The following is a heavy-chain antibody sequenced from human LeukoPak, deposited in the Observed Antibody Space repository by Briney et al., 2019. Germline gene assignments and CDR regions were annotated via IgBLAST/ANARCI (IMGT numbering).Heavy chain of an antibody. D-gene: IGHD5-18*01. J-gene: IGHJ4*02. CDR2: IRYDGSNK. CDR3: AKADYWIQLWLNN. Sequence: PGGSLRLSCAASGFTFSSYGMHWVRQAPGKGLEWVAFIRYDGSNKYYADSVKGRFTISRDNSKNTLYLQMNSLRAEDTAVYYCAKADYWIQLWLNNWGQGTLVTVSS. V-gene: IGHV3-30*02. CDR1: GFTFSSYG.